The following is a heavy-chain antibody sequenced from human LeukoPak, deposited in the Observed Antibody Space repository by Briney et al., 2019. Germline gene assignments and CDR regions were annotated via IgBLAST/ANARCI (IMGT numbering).Heavy chain of an antibody. D-gene: IGHD3-16*01. CDR1: GFTSSSYS. CDR3: ARGGGFFDY. CDR2: ISSSTTHI. V-gene: IGHV3-21*01. J-gene: IGHJ4*02. Sequence: GASLRLYCAASGFTSSSYSMTWVRQAPGKGLEWVSSISSSTTHIYYADSVQGRFTISRDNARNSLYLQMNSLGAEDTAVYYCARGGGFFDYWGQGTLVTVSS.